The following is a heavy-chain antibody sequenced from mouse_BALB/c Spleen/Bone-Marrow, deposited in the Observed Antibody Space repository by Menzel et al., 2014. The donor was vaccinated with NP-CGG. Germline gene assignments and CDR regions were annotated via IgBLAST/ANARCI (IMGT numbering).Heavy chain of an antibody. CDR3: ARWEYYAMDY. CDR1: GYSFTGYN. D-gene: IGHD4-1*01. J-gene: IGHJ4*01. V-gene: IGHV1-39*01. Sequence: EVQGVESGPELEKPGASVKISCKASGYSFTGYNMNWVKQSNGKSLEWIGNIDPYYGGISYNQKFKDKATLTVDKSSSTAYMQLSSLTSEDTAVYYCARWEYYAMDYWGQGTSVTVSS. CDR2: IDPYYGGI.